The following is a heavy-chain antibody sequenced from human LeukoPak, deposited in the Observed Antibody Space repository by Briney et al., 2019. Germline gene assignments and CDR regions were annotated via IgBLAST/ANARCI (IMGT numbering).Heavy chain of an antibody. Sequence: PGGSLRLSCAASGFTFSSYGMHWVRQAPGKGLEWVAVISYDGSNKYYADSVKGRFTISRDNSKNTLYLQMNSLRAEDTAVYYCAKEVRIQLWLLDYWGQGTLVTVSS. CDR1: GFTFSSYG. CDR2: ISYDGSNK. J-gene: IGHJ4*02. D-gene: IGHD5-18*01. CDR3: AKEVRIQLWLLDY. V-gene: IGHV3-30*18.